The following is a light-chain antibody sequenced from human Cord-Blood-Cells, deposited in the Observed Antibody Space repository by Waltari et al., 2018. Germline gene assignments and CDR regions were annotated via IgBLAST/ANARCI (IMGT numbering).Light chain of an antibody. Sequence: EIVLTQSPGTPSLSPGDRATLSCSASQSVSSSYLAWYQQKPGQAPRLLIYGASSRATGIPDRFSGSGSGTDFTLTISRLEPEDFAVYYCQQYGSSPLTFGGGTKVEIK. V-gene: IGKV3-20*01. CDR1: QSVSSSY. CDR3: QQYGSSPLT. J-gene: IGKJ4*01. CDR2: GAS.